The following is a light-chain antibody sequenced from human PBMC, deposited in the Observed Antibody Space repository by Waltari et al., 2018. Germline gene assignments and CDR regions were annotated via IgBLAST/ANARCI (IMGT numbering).Light chain of an antibody. CDR1: QSISNW. Sequence: DIQMTQSPSTLSASVGDRVTITCRASQSISNWLAWYQQKPVRDPKLLIYKASNLESGVPSRFSGSGSGTEFTLTISSLQFDDFATYFCQQCNTFPRTFGQGTKVEIK. J-gene: IGKJ1*01. CDR2: KAS. CDR3: QQCNTFPRT. V-gene: IGKV1-5*03.